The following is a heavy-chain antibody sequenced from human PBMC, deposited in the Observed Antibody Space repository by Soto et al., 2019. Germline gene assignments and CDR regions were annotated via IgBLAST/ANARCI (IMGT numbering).Heavy chain of an antibody. Sequence: GASVKVSCKASGYTFTSYGISWVRQAPGQGLEWMGWISAYNGNTNYAQKLQGRVTMTTDTSTSTAYMELRSLRSDDTAVYYCARSSRKVGATDIDYWGQGTLVTVSS. D-gene: IGHD1-26*01. CDR2: ISAYNGNT. CDR3: ARSSRKVGATDIDY. J-gene: IGHJ4*02. V-gene: IGHV1-18*01. CDR1: GYTFTSYG.